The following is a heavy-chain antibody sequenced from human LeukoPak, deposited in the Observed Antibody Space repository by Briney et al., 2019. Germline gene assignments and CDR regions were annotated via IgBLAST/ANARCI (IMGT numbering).Heavy chain of an antibody. J-gene: IGHJ4*02. CDR3: ARDVRRGAYYPAY. D-gene: IGHD3-10*01. CDR2: IWYDGSNK. CDR1: GFTFSSYG. V-gene: IGHV3-33*01. Sequence: GGSLRLSCAASGFTFSSYGMHWVRQAPGKGLEWVAVIWYDGSNKYYADSVKGRFTISRDNSKNTLYLQMNSLRAEDTAVYYCARDVRRGAYYPAYWGQGTLVTVSS.